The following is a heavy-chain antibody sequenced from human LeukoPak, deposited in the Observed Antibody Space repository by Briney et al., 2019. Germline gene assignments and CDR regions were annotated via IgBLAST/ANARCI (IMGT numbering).Heavy chain of an antibody. J-gene: IGHJ4*02. D-gene: IGHD6-19*01. CDR3: ARVDGYSSGWSAYFDY. CDR2: IYYSGST. CDR1: GGSISTYY. V-gene: IGHV4-59*01. Sequence: SETLSLTCTVSGGSISTYYWSWIRQPPGKGLEWIGYIYYSGSTNYNPSLKSRVTISVDTSKNQFSLKLSSVTAADTAVYYCARVDGYSSGWSAYFDYWGQGTLVTVSS.